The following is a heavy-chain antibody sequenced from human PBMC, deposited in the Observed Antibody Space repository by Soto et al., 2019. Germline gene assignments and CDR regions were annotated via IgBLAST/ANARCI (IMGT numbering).Heavy chain of an antibody. D-gene: IGHD6-19*01. V-gene: IGHV3-53*01. CDR2: IYSGGST. CDR3: ARSSSVVGHYYYYGMDV. CDR1: GFTVSSNY. J-gene: IGHJ6*02. Sequence: EVQLVESGGGLMQPGGSLRLSCAASGFTVSSNYMSWVRQAPGKGLEWVSAIYSGGSTYYADSVKGRFTISRDNSKNKLYLQVNSLRVEDTGVYYCARSSSVVGHYYYYGMDVWGQGTTVTVSS.